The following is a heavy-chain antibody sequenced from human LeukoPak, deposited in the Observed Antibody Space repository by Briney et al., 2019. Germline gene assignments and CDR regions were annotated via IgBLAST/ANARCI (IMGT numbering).Heavy chain of an antibody. J-gene: IGHJ4*02. V-gene: IGHV4-59*01. CDR1: GGSLSGYY. CDR2: IYDSGST. Sequence: PSETLSLTCAVSGGSLSGYYWTWIRQPPGKGLEWIGFIYDSGSTDYNPSLKSRVTISVDTSKTQFSLKLISVTAADTAMYYCARGLRGSTSGPFDYWGQGSLVTVSS. CDR3: ARGLRGSTSGPFDY. D-gene: IGHD3-10*01.